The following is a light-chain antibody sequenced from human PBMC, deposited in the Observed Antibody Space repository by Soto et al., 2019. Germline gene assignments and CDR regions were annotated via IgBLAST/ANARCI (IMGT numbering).Light chain of an antibody. CDR1: PSVSGY. V-gene: IGKV3-11*01. J-gene: IGKJ5*01. CDR2: GAS. Sequence: EIVLTQSPATLSLSPGERATLSCRASPSVSGYLAWYQQRPGQAPRLLIYGASNRATGIPARFSGGGSGTDFTLSISSLEPEDFAVYYCQQRSNWPPVLFGQGTRLEIK. CDR3: QQRSNWPPVL.